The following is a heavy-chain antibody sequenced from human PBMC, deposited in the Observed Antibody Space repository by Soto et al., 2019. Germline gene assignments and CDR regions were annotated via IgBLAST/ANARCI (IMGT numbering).Heavy chain of an antibody. CDR1: GFIFSSYT. J-gene: IGHJ4*02. CDR2: ISGSGGST. CDR3: AKDRGYFDY. V-gene: IGHV3-23*01. Sequence: GGSLSLSCAPSGFIFSSYTMAWVRQAPGKGLEWVSAISGSGGSTYYARSVKGRFTISRDNSKNTLYLQMNSLRAEDTGVYYCAKDRGYFDYWGQGTLGRVSS.